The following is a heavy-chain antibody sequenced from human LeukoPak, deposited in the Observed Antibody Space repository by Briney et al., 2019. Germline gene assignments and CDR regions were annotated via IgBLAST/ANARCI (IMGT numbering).Heavy chain of an antibody. CDR2: ISRENWI. V-gene: IGHV3-69-1*01. J-gene: IGHJ4*02. D-gene: IGHD3-22*01. CDR3: ARGLHLDSSGSLYY. CDR1: GFSVSEYY. Sequence: GGSLRLSCAASGFSVSEYYVTWVRQAPGKGLEWISYISRENWIFYSDSVKGRFTLSRDHAKNSVYPEMNSLRADDTAVYYCARGLHLDSSGSLYYWGQGTLVTVSS.